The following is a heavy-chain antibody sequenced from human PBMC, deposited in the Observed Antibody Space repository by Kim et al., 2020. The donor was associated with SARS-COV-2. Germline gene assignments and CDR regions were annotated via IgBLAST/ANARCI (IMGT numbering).Heavy chain of an antibody. D-gene: IGHD3-22*01. J-gene: IGHJ4*02. Sequence: VKGRVTIARDNAKNSLYLQMNSLRAEDTAVYYCARDRKHYYDSSGYYHDYWGQGTLVTVSS. CDR3: ARDRKHYYDSSGYYHDY. V-gene: IGHV3-11*06.